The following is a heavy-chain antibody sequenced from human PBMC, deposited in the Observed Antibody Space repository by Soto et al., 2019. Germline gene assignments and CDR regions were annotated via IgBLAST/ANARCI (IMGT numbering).Heavy chain of an antibody. V-gene: IGHV1-3*01. CDR1: GYTFTSYA. CDR3: ARVFLARVAAPGY. D-gene: IGHD2-15*01. CDR2: INAGNGNT. J-gene: IGHJ4*02. Sequence: QVPLVQSGAEVKKPGASVKVSCKASGYTFTSYAMHWVRQAPGQRLEWMGWINAGNGNTKYSQKFQGRVTITRDTSASTAYMELSSLRSEDTAVYYCARVFLARVAAPGYWGQGTLVTVSS.